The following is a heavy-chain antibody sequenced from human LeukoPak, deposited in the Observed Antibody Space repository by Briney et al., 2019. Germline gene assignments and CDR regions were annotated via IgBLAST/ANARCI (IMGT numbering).Heavy chain of an antibody. V-gene: IGHV3-30-3*01. D-gene: IGHD6-13*01. J-gene: IGHJ6*02. Sequence: GRSLRLSCAASGFTFSSYAMHWGRQAPGKGLEWVAVISYDGSNKYYADSVKGRFTISRDNSKNTLNVQMNSLRVEDTAVYYCARSGRQQLMDVWGQGTTVTVSS. CDR2: ISYDGSNK. CDR1: GFTFSSYA. CDR3: ARSGRQQLMDV.